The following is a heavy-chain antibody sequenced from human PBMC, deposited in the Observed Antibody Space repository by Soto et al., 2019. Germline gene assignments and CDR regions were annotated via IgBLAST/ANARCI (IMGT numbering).Heavy chain of an antibody. Sequence: QVQLVQSGAEMKKPGSSVKVSCQASGCTFNTYAMNWVRQAPGQGPEWMGDISPMFGAANYAPQFQGRVTSTADESTGTPYTQWGRLTSEGMALYFCAREVQVHSPGFGYWGQGTMVPVSS. V-gene: IGHV1-69*19. CDR2: ISPMFGAA. D-gene: IGHD2-15*01. CDR1: GCTFNTYA. J-gene: IGHJ4*02. CDR3: AREVQVHSPGFGY.